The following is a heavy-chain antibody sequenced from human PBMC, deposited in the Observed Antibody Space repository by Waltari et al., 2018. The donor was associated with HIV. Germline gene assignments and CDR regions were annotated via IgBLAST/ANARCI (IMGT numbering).Heavy chain of an antibody. J-gene: IGHJ4*02. CDR3: ARDSNGGDV. Sequence: EVRLVESGGGLVQPGESLRLSCEGFGFNFVTYWMTWVRQAPGRDLEWVANIKLDVSETHSIDSVRGRFTISRDNGKNSVYLQMNSLTVDDTGIYYCARDSNGGDVWGQGTLVTVSS. CDR2: IKLDVSET. CDR1: GFNFVTYW. D-gene: IGHD2-21*02. V-gene: IGHV3-7*03.